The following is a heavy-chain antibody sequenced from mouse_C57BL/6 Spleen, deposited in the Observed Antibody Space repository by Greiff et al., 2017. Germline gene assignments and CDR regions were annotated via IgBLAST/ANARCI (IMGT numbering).Heavy chain of an antibody. CDR2: IRNKANGYTT. CDR1: GFTFTDYY. D-gene: IGHD2-4*01. J-gene: IGHJ3*01. Sequence: DVMLVESGGGLVQPGGSLSLSCAASGFTFTDYYMSWVRQPPGKALEWLGFIRNKANGYTTEYSASVKGRFTISRANSQSILYLQMNALRAEDSATYYCARWGYYDYDDVSFAYWGQGTLVTVSA. CDR3: ARWGYYDYDDVSFAY. V-gene: IGHV7-3*01.